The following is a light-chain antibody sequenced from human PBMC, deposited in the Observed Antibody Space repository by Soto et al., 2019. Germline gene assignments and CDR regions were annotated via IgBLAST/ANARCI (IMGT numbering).Light chain of an antibody. CDR2: DDS. Sequence: YELTQPPSVSVAPGQTARITCGGNRIGTESVHWYQQKPGQAPVLVVYDDSDRPSGIPERFSGSTSGNTATLTLSRVEAGDEADYYCQVWDTTINHVLFGGGTKVTVL. V-gene: IGLV3-21*02. CDR1: RIGTES. J-gene: IGLJ2*01. CDR3: QVWDTTINHVL.